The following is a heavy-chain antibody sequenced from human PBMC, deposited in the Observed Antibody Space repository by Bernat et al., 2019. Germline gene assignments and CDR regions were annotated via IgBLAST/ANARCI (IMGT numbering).Heavy chain of an antibody. V-gene: IGHV3-53*01. J-gene: IGHJ4*02. D-gene: IGHD3-22*01. Sequence: EMQLVESGGGLIQPGGSLRLSCAASGFTVSSNYMSWVRQTPGKGLEWVSIMYSGGNTYDADSVKGRITICRGISKNTLYLEMNSLRAEDTAVYYCARSDYSDTGGYRGIYFDYWGQGTLVTVSS. CDR3: ARSDYSDTGGYRGIYFDY. CDR2: MYSGGNT. CDR1: GFTVSSNY.